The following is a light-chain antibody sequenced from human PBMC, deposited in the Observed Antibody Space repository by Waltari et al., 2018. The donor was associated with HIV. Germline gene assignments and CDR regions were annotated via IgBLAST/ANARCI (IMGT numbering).Light chain of an antibody. CDR2: WAS. CDR3: QQYYSTPDT. V-gene: IGKV4-1*01. J-gene: IGKJ2*01. Sequence: DIVMTQSPDSLAVSLGERATINCKSSQSFLYSSNNKNYLAWYQQKPGQPPKLLIYWASTRESGVPDRFSGSGSGTDFTLTISSLQAEDVAVYYCQQYYSTPDTFGQGTKLEI. CDR1: QSFLYSSNNKNY.